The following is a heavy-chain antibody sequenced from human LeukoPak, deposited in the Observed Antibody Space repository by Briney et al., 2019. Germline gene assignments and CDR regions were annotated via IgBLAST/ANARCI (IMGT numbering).Heavy chain of an antibody. CDR3: ARDRGGYDSFDY. J-gene: IGHJ4*02. CDR1: GYTFTGYY. V-gene: IGHV1-2*02. Sequence: ASVKVSCKASGYTFTGYYMHWLRQAPGQGLEWMGWINPNSGGTNYAQKFQGRVTMTRDTSISTAYMELSRLRSDDTAVYYCARDRGGYDSFDYWGQGTLVTVSS. CDR2: INPNSGGT. D-gene: IGHD5-12*01.